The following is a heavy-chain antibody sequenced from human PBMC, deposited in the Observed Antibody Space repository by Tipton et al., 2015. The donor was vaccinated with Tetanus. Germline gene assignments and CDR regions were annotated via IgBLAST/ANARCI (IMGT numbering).Heavy chain of an antibody. V-gene: IGHV4-61*08. D-gene: IGHD3-3*01. Sequence: TLSLTCTVSGGSLRSGDHYWSWIRQPPGKGLEWLAYISPSGSTNSNYSLKSRITISRDTSKNQFSLKLASVTAADTAVYFCARANYEPFKKGPFDFWGPGSLVIVSS. CDR3: ARANYEPFKKGPFDF. CDR1: GGSLRSGDHY. J-gene: IGHJ4*02. CDR2: ISPSGST.